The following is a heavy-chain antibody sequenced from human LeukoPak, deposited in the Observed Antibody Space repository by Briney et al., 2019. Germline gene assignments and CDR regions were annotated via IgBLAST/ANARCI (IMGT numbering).Heavy chain of an antibody. CDR1: GGTFSSYA. Sequence: SVKVSCKASGGTFSSYAISWVRQAPGQGLGWMGGIIPIFGTANYAQKFQGRVTITADESTSTAYMELSSLRSEDTAVYYCASGPGTPKGIDYWGQGTLVTVSS. CDR2: IIPIFGTA. CDR3: ASGPGTPKGIDY. J-gene: IGHJ4*02. D-gene: IGHD1-26*01. V-gene: IGHV1-69*13.